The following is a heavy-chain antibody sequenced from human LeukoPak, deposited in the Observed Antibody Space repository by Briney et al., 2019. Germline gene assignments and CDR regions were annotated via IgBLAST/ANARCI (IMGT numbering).Heavy chain of an antibody. CDR1: GGTFSSCA. CDR3: ARRIQLWLSHWFDP. V-gene: IGHV1-69*13. CDR2: IIPIFGTA. D-gene: IGHD5-18*01. Sequence: ASVKVSCKASGGTFSSCAISWVRQAPGQGLEWMGGIIPIFGTANYAQKFQGRVTITADESTSTAYMELSSLRSEDTAVYYCARRIQLWLSHWFDPWGQGTLVTVSS. J-gene: IGHJ5*02.